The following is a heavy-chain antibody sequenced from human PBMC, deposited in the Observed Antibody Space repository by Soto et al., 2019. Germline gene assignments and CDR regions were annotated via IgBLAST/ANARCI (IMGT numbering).Heavy chain of an antibody. J-gene: IGHJ5*02. CDR2: ISGTGGST. CDR1: GGMFSSYV. D-gene: IGHD1-26*01. Sequence: GGSLRLSCEASGGMFSSYVMNWVRQAPGKGLEWVSGISGTGGSTKYADSVQGRFTISRDSSRNTLYLQMNSLRPDDTAMYYCAKDRPVKARSGSLSSWGQGTLVTVSS. CDR3: AKDRPVKARSGSLSS. V-gene: IGHV3-23*01.